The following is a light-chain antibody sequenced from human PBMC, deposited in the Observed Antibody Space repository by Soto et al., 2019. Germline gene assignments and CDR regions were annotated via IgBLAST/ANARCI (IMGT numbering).Light chain of an antibody. CDR2: SNT. J-gene: IGLJ2*01. CDR3: QSFDSSLTGPI. Sequence: QSVLTQPHSVSGAPGQRDTISCTGSNSNIGEDYEVHWYQQFPGTAPKLLISSNTNRPSGVPDRFSGSRSGTSASLAITGLQSEDEADYYCQSFDSSLTGPIFGVGTKLTVL. V-gene: IGLV1-40*01. CDR1: NSNIGEDYE.